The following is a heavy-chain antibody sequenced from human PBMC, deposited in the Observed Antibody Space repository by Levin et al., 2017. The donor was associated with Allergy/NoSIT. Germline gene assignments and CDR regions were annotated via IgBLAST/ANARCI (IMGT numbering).Heavy chain of an antibody. J-gene: IGHJ3*02. Sequence: GESLKISCAASGFTFSSYEMNWVRQAPGKGLEWVSYISSSGSTIYYADSVKGRFTISRDNAKNSLYLQMNSLRAEDTAVYYCASSDDYGGNSGAFDIWGQGTMVTVSS. V-gene: IGHV3-48*03. D-gene: IGHD4-23*01. CDR2: ISSSGSTI. CDR1: GFTFSSYE. CDR3: ASSDDYGGNSGAFDI.